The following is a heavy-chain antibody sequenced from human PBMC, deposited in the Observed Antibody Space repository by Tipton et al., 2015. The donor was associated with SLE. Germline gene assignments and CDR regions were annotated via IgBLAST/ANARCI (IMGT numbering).Heavy chain of an antibody. J-gene: IGHJ4*02. V-gene: IGHV1-18*01. CDR1: GYTFTTYG. CDR2: ISTYNGNT. D-gene: IGHD5-18*01. CDR3: ARVRVDTAMGVFDF. Sequence: QVQLVQSGVEVKKPGASVRVSCKASGYTFTTYGISWVRQAPGQGLEWMGWISTYNGNTNYAQKLQGRVTMTSDTSTSTAYMELRSLRSDDTAIYYRARVRVDTAMGVFDFWGQGTLVTVSS.